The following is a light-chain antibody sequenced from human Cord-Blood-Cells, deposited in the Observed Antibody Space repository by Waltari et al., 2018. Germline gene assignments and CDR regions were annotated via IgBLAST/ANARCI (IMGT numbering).Light chain of an antibody. CDR2: YKSDSDK. J-gene: IGLJ2*01. V-gene: IGLV5-45*02. CDR1: SGINVGTYR. CDR3: MMWHSSASMV. Sequence: QAVLTQPSSLSASPGASASLTCTLPSGINVGTYRLYWYQQKPGSPPQDLLRYKSDSDKQQGSGVPSRFSGSKDASANAGILLISGLQSEDEADYYCMMWHSSASMVFGGGTKLTVL.